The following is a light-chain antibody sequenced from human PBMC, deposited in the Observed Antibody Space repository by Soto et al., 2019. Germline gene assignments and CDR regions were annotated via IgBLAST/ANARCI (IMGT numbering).Light chain of an antibody. CDR2: DDD. CDR3: GACDNSLSARL. J-gene: IGLJ2*01. V-gene: IGLV1-51*01. CDR1: SSNIGDNF. Sequence: QSVLTQPPSVSAAPGQKVTISCPGRSSNIGDNFVAWYQQLPGAAPQLLIYDDDKRPSGIPDRFSGSKAGTSATLGISGLQTGDEADYYCGACDNSLSARLFGGGTKLTVL.